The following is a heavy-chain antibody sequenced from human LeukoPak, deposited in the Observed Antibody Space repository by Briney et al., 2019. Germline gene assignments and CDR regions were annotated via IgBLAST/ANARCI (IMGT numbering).Heavy chain of an antibody. J-gene: IGHJ4*02. D-gene: IGHD6-13*01. V-gene: IGHV4-4*02. CDR2: VYHSGST. Sequence: SGTLSLTCAVSGGSISSSAWWSWVRQPPGKGLEWIGEVYHSGSTNYNSFLKSRVTISVDKSKNQFSLKLTSATAADTAAYYCARDLGSSWFEPLDYWGQGILVIVSS. CDR3: ARDLGSSWFEPLDY. CDR1: GGSISSSAW.